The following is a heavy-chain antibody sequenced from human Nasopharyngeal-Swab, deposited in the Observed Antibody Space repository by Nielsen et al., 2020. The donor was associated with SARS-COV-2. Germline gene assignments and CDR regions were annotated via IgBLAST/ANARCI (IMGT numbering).Heavy chain of an antibody. J-gene: IGHJ4*02. V-gene: IGHV4-59*01. Sequence: SETLSLTCTVSGGSISSYYWSWIRQPPGKGLEWIGYIYYSGSTNYNPSLKSRVTISVDTSKNQFSLKLSSVTAADTAVYYCARGSQLVVPAATLDYWGQGTLVTASS. CDR3: ARGSQLVVPAATLDY. D-gene: IGHD2-2*01. CDR2: IYYSGST. CDR1: GGSISSYY.